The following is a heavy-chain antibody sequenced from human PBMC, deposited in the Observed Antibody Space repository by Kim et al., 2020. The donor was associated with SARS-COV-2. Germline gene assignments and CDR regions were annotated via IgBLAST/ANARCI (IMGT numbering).Heavy chain of an antibody. J-gene: IGHJ4*02. CDR3: ARDRNAAAPGNYFDY. Sequence: MKGPLTISRDQSKNTLDLQLNSLRAEDTAVYYCARDRNAAAPGNYFDYWGQGTLVTVSS. D-gene: IGHD6-13*01. V-gene: IGHV3-30*01.